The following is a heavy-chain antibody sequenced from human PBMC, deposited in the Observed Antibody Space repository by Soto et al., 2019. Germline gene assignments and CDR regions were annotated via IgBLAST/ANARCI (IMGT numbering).Heavy chain of an antibody. CDR3: ARFWNAHPYPRLFDY. V-gene: IGHV4-31*03. J-gene: IGHJ4*02. D-gene: IGHD1-1*01. Sequence: SETLSLTCSVSGGSISSGGYYWSWIRQHPGKGLEWIGYIYYSGSTYYNPSLKSRVTISVDTSKSQFSLKLSSVTAADTAVYYCARFWNAHPYPRLFDYWGQGTLVTVSS. CDR1: GGSISSGGYY. CDR2: IYYSGST.